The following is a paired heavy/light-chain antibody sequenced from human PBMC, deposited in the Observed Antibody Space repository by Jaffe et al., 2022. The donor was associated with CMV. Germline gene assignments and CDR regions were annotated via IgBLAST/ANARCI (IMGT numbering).Heavy chain of an antibody. V-gene: IGHV4-4*02. J-gene: IGHJ5*01. D-gene: IGHD6-13*01. CDR2: RSHSGSA. CDR1: GGSITSSNF. CDR3: ARHMGTPGTRGFDS. Sequence: QVQLQESGPGLVKPSGTLSLTCAVSGGSITSSNFWSWVRQPPGEGLEWIGERSHSGSANYDPSLKSRVTMSLDTSKNQFSLELTSVTAADTAIYYCARHMGTPGTRGFDSWGQGTLVTVSS.
Light chain of an antibody. V-gene: IGKV3-20*01. CDR2: GAS. CDR1: QSLSSSY. CDR3: QRWGDSPRDSPRYS. J-gene: IGKJ2*03. Sequence: IVLTQSPGTLSLSPGERATLSCRASQSLSSSYLAWYQQKPGHAPRLVIYGASNRATGIPDRFSGSGSGTDFTLTIDRLEPEDFAVYYCQRWGDSPRDSPRYSFGQGTKLGIK.